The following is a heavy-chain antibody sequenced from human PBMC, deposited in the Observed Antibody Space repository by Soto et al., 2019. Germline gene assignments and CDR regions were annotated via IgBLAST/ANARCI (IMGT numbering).Heavy chain of an antibody. CDR3: ARGDPQARSFDY. V-gene: IGHV4-31*03. D-gene: IGHD6-6*01. CDR1: GGSISSGGYY. Sequence: SETLSLTCTVSGGSISSGGYYWSWVRQHPGKGLEWIGYIYYSGSTYYNPSLKSRVTISVDTSQNQFSMKLSSVTAADTAVYYCARGDPQARSFDYWGQGTLVTVSS. CDR2: IYYSGST. J-gene: IGHJ4*02.